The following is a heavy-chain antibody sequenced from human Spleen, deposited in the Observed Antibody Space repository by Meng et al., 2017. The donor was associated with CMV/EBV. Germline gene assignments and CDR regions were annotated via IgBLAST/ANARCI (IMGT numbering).Heavy chain of an antibody. J-gene: IGHJ6*02. CDR2: INHSGST. V-gene: IGHV4-34*01. CDR3: ASEPLNGGV. Sequence: GSLRLSCAVYGGSFSGYYWSWIRQPPGKGLEWIGEINHSGSTNYNPSLKSRVTISVDTSKNQFSLNLSSLTAADTAIYYCASEPLNGGVWGQGTTVTVSS. CDR1: GGSFSGYY.